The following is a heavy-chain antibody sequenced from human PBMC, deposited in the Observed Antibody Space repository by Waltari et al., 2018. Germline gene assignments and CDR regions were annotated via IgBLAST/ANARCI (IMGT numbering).Heavy chain of an antibody. Sequence: VQLVESGGDLIQPGGSLSLSCAVSGFLVSGNYMSWVRQAPGKGLEWVSTLYTGGATFYADSVKGRFTISRDNSRNTLFLEMSILRAEDTAVYYCARGPFFGSGNFDYWGQGTLVAVSS. V-gene: IGHV3-53*01. CDR1: GFLVSGNY. CDR3: ARGPFFGSGNFDY. J-gene: IGHJ4*02. D-gene: IGHD3-10*01. CDR2: LYTGGAT.